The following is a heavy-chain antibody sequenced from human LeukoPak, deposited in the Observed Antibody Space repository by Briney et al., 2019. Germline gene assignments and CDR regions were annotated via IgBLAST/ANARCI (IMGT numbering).Heavy chain of an antibody. V-gene: IGHV3-7*01. CDR1: GFTFSTYW. CDR2: TKEDGGEK. CDR3: ARASGSSGWSPDYYFDY. D-gene: IGHD6-19*01. J-gene: IGHJ4*02. Sequence: GGSLRLSCAASGFTFSTYWMSWVRQAPGKGLEGVANTKEDGGEKYYVDSVKGRFTISRDNSKNTLYLQMGSLRAEDMAVYYCARASGSSGWSPDYYFDYWGQGTLVTVSS.